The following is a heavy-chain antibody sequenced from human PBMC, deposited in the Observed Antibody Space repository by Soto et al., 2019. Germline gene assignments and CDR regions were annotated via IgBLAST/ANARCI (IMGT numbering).Heavy chain of an antibody. CDR1: GYTFTSNW. CDR2: INPSGGST. Sequence: SVKVSCKASGYTFTSNWIHWVRRAPGQGLEWMGIINPSGGSTYYAQKFQGRVTLTRDTSTSTVYMELTSLTSEDTAVYYCARDHSISSSGAWWLDPWGQGTLVTVSS. CDR3: ARDHSISSSGAWWLDP. J-gene: IGHJ5*02. V-gene: IGHV1-46*01. D-gene: IGHD6-13*01.